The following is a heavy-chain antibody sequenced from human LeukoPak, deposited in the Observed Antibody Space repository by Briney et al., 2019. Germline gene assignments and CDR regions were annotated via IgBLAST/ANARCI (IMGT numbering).Heavy chain of an antibody. Sequence: SETLSLTCTVSGGSLSSGSHYWSWIRQPPGKGLEWIGYTSYTASTYYYPSLKSRLTISVDTSENQFSLKLSSVTAADTAVYYCARAPETYNFSPLESWGQGTLVTVSS. V-gene: IGHV4-31*03. D-gene: IGHD1-20*01. CDR3: ARAPETYNFSPLES. J-gene: IGHJ5*02. CDR2: TSYTAST. CDR1: GGSLSSGSHY.